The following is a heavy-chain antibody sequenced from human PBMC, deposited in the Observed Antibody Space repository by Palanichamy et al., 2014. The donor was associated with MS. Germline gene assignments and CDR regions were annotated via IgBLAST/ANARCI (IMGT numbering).Heavy chain of an antibody. Sequence: QVQMQESGPGIVKPSETLSLTCTVSGGSISSSSYYWGWVRQPPREGGWSGSGIVFYSGTTSYNPSLGSRVTISLNSPRDKLSLKLNSVTAADTAVYYCARGDCISFNCPIWWWGQGALVTVSS. V-gene: IGHV4-39*01. CDR1: GGSISSSSYY. CDR2: VFYSGTT. CDR3: ARGDCISFNCPIWW. D-gene: IGHD2-8*01. J-gene: IGHJ4*02.